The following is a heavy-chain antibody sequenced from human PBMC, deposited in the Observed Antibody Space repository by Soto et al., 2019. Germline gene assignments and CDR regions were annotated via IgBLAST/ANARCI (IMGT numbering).Heavy chain of an antibody. V-gene: IGHV4-34*01. J-gene: IGHJ4*02. CDR3: ARGRNLGGTYLDY. CDR2: IDHIGST. D-gene: IGHD1-26*01. CDR1: GGSFSGYY. Sequence: QVQLQQWGAGLLKPSETLSLTCAVYGGSFSGYYWTWIRQPPWKGLEWLGEIDHIGSTNYNPSLNSRVTISVDTSKNQFYLKLSSVTAADTAVYYCARGRNLGGTYLDYWGQGTLVTVSS.